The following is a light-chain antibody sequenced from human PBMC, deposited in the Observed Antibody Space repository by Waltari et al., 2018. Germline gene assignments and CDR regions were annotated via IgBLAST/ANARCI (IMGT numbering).Light chain of an antibody. CDR2: RNK. CDR1: SSNIGSNY. V-gene: IGLV1-47*01. J-gene: IGLJ3*02. CDR3: AAWDDSLSGRV. Sequence: QSVLTQPPSASGTPGQRVTISCSGSSSNIGSNYVYWYQQLPGTASKLLIYRNKQRPSGVPDRFSGSKSGTSASLAISGLRSEDEADYYCAAWDDSLSGRVFGGGTKLTVL.